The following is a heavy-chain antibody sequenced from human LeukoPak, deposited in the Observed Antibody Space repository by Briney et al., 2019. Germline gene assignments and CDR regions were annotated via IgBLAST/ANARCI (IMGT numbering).Heavy chain of an antibody. J-gene: IGHJ4*02. CDR3: AKDSGSGWTFDY. Sequence: GGSLRLSCAASGFTFGIYAMNWVRQAPGKGLEWVSAISGSGGNTYYADSVKGRFTISRDNSKNTLYLQMNSLRAEDTAVYYCAKDSGSGWTFDYWGQGTLVTVSS. D-gene: IGHD6-19*01. CDR1: GFTFGIYA. CDR2: ISGSGGNT. V-gene: IGHV3-23*01.